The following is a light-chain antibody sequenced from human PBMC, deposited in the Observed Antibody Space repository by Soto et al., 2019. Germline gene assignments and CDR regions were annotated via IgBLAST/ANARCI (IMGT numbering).Light chain of an antibody. CDR2: EVS. V-gene: IGLV2-8*01. J-gene: IGLJ1*01. CDR1: XXDVGDYNY. Sequence: QSALTQPPSASGSPGQSVTISCTGTXXDVGDYNYVSWYQQHPGKAPKLMIYEVSKRPSGVPDRFSGSKSGNTASLTVSGLQAEDEANYYCSSYTGSSYVFGTGTKLTVL. CDR3: SSYTGSSYV.